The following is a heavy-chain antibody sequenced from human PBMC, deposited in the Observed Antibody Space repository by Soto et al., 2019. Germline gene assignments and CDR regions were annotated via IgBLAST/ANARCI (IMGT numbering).Heavy chain of an antibody. D-gene: IGHD4-17*01. CDR3: ARILYYYGDYHYCAY. CDR1: GFSLSNARMG. Sequence: QVTLKESGPVLVKPTETLTLTCTVSGFSLSNARMGVSWIRQPPGKALQWLAHIFSNDEKSYSTSLKSMLTISKDTSKSQVVLTMTNMDPVDTATYYCARILYYYGDYHYCAYWGQGTLVTVSS. J-gene: IGHJ4*02. V-gene: IGHV2-26*01. CDR2: IFSNDEK.